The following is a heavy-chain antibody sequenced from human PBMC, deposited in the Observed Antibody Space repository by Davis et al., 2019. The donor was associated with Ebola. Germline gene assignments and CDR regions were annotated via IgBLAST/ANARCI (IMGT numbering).Heavy chain of an antibody. Sequence: HTGGSLRLSCAASRVTSTTNWIHWVRQAPGKGLVWVSRINPDGTKTGYADSVRGRFTISRDIAKNSLYLQMNSLKPEDTARYYCCTSWDARLTNFDYWGQGTLVIVSS. J-gene: IGHJ4*02. CDR3: CTSWDARLTNFDY. CDR2: INPDGTKT. D-gene: IGHD1-26*01. V-gene: IGHV3-74*01. CDR1: RVTSTTNW.